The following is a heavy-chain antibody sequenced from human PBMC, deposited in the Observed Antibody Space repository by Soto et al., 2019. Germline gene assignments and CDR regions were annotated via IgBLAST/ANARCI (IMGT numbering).Heavy chain of an antibody. D-gene: IGHD6-13*01. V-gene: IGHV4-59*01. Sequence: TSETLSLTCTVSGGSISSYYWSWIRQPPGKGLEWIGYIYYSGSTNYNPSLKSRVTISVDTSKNQFSLKLSSVTAADTAVYYCARVSVSSWYERHLDYYYYMDVWGKGTTVTVSS. CDR1: GGSISSYY. CDR2: IYYSGST. CDR3: ARVSVSSWYERHLDYYYYMDV. J-gene: IGHJ6*03.